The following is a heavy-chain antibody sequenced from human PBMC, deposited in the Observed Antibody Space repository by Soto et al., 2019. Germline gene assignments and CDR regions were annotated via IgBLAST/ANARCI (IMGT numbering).Heavy chain of an antibody. CDR2: ISSGTSYI. CDR1: GFTFSSYN. J-gene: IGHJ6*02. V-gene: IGHV3-21*01. D-gene: IGHD3-22*01. Sequence: EVQLVESGGGLVKPGGSLRLSCAASGFTFSSYNMNWVRQAPEKGLEWVSSISSGTSYIFYADSVKGRFTISRDTAKNSLYLQMSGLRDEDRAVYYCARYYYDSSGYDGMDVWGQGTTVTVSS. CDR3: ARYYYDSSGYDGMDV.